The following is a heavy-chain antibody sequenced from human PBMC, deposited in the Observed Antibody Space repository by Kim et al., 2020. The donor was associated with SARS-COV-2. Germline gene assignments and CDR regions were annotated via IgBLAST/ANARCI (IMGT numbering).Heavy chain of an antibody. CDR1: GFTFSSYD. J-gene: IGHJ6*02. Sequence: GGSLRLSCAASGFTFSSYDMHWVRQATGKGLEWVSAIGTAGDTYYPGSVKGRFTISRENAKNSLYLQMNSLRAGDTAVYYCARGKLGSGYDSGYGMDVWGQGTTVTVSS. CDR3: ARGKLGSGYDSGYGMDV. V-gene: IGHV3-13*01. D-gene: IGHD5-12*01. CDR2: IGTAGDT.